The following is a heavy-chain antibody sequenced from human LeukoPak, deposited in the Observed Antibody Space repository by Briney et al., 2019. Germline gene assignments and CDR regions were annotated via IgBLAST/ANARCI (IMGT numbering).Heavy chain of an antibody. CDR2: LSGSGGGP. J-gene: IGHJ4*02. V-gene: IGHV3-23*01. CDR1: GITLSNYG. Sequence: PGGSLRLSCAVSGITLSNYGMSWVREAPGKGLEWVVGLSGSGGGPNSAHSVKGRFTISRDNSKNTLYLQIDSLRAEDTAVYFCAKRGVVIRVILVGFHREAYYFDSWGQGALVTVSS. CDR3: AKRGVVIRVILVGFHREAYYFDS. D-gene: IGHD3-22*01.